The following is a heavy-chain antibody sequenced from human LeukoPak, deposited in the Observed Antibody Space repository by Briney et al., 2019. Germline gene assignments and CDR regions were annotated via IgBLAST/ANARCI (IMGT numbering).Heavy chain of an antibody. V-gene: IGHV3-30*04. Sequence: PGRSLRLSCAASGFTFSSYAMHWVRQAPGKGLEWVAVISYDGSNKYYADSVKGRFTISRDNSKNALYLQMNSLRAEDTAVYYCAKVRGGSYLYDAFDIWGQGTMVTVSS. J-gene: IGHJ3*02. CDR3: AKVRGGSYLYDAFDI. CDR2: ISYDGSNK. CDR1: GFTFSSYA. D-gene: IGHD3-22*01.